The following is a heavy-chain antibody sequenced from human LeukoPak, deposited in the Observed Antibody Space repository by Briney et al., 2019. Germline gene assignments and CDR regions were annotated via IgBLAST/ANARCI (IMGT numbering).Heavy chain of an antibody. CDR3: EGEQRGGLSGNLGGLFASYYTYYYMDV. Sequence: ASVKVSCKASGYTFTMYYIHWVRQAPGPALEWMGMINPSDGATTYAQRFQARVTMTRDMSTTTVYMDPRSLRFEDTVVYFCEGEQRGGLSGNLGGLFASYYTYYYMDVWGRGTTVTVSS. CDR2: INPSDGAT. J-gene: IGHJ6*03. CDR1: GYTFTMYY. V-gene: IGHV1-46*01. D-gene: IGHD1-26*01.